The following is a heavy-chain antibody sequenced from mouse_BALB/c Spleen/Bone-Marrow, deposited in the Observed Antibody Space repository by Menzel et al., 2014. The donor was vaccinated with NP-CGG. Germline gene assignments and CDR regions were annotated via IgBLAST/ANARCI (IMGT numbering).Heavy chain of an antibody. CDR1: GFSLSRYS. Sequence: VKVVESGPGLVAPSQSLSITCTVSGFSLSRYSVHWVRQPPGKGLEWLGMIWGGGSTDYNSALKSRLSISKDNSKSQVFLKMNSLQTDDTAMYYCATYGNYVSYAMDYWGQGTSVTVSS. D-gene: IGHD2-10*02. J-gene: IGHJ4*01. CDR2: IWGGGST. V-gene: IGHV2-6-4*01. CDR3: ATYGNYVSYAMDY.